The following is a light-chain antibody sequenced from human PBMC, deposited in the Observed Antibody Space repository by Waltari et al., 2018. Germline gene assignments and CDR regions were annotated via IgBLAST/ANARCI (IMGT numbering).Light chain of an antibody. CDR2: VTSSGDY. CDR1: SEHSNYA. Sequence: QLVLTQAPSASASPGASVKLTCTLSSEHSNYAVAWHQHQPDRSPRYLMKVTSSGDYTKEDGSPDRFAGSSSGAGRYLTSASLQSEDEADYYCQTWGTGIWVFGGGTKVTVL. J-gene: IGLJ3*02. V-gene: IGLV4-69*01. CDR3: QTWGTGIWV.